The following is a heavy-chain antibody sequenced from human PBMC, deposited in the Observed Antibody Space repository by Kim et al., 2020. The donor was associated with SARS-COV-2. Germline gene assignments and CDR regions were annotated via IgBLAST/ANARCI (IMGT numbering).Heavy chain of an antibody. J-gene: IGHJ4*02. Sequence: SPSYQGQVTISADKSISTAYLQWSSLKASDTAMYYCARTKGNSRTGYFDYWGQGTLVTVSS. V-gene: IGHV5-51*01. D-gene: IGHD2-8*01. CDR3: ARTKGNSRTGYFDY.